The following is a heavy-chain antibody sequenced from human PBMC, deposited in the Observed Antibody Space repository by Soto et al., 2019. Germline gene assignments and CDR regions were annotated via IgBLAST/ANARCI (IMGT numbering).Heavy chain of an antibody. CDR1: GGSISSSSYY. Sequence: TVSGGSISSSSYYWGWIRQPPGKGLEWIGSIYYSGSTYYNPSLKSRVTISVDTSKNQFSLKLSSVTAADTTVYYCASYDFWIRGFDYWGQGTLVTVSS. D-gene: IGHD3-3*01. CDR2: IYYSGST. V-gene: IGHV4-39*01. CDR3: ASYDFWIRGFDY. J-gene: IGHJ4*02.